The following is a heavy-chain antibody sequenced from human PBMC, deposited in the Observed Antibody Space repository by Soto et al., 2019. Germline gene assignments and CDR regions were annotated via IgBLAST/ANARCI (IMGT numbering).Heavy chain of an antibody. CDR1: GYTFHNHD. J-gene: IGHJ4*02. V-gene: IGHV1-18*01. CDR3: ASWAGSGSYSNRPLEY. CDR2: ISSYNGDT. Sequence: VQLVQSGTEVKKPGASVKVSCMASGYTFHNHDVTWVRQAPGHGLEWMGWISSYNGDTSYAQNLQGRVTITSDTYTNTTYVELRSLRSDDTAVYYCASWAGSGSYSNRPLEYWGQGSLVTVSS. D-gene: IGHD3-10*01.